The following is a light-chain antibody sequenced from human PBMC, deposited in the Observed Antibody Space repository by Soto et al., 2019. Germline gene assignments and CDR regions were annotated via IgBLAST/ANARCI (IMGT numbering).Light chain of an antibody. V-gene: IGKV1-39*01. CDR1: QSISSY. Sequence: DIQMTQARSSLSASVGDRVTITFRASQSISSYLNWYQHKPGKAPNLLIYTASSLESGVPSRFSGSGYGTDFTLTISSLQPEDFATYYSEKYNSGPQGLPLARGIKVDI. CDR2: TAS. J-gene: IGKJ4*02. CDR3: EKYNSGPQGLP.